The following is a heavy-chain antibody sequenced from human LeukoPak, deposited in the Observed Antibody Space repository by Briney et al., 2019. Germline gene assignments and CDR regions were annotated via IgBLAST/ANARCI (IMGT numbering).Heavy chain of an antibody. V-gene: IGHV1-18*01. CDR2: INAYNGNT. CDR1: GYTFTYYV. J-gene: IGHJ6*02. CDR3: ARAATVTTLGYYYYGMDV. D-gene: IGHD4-17*01. Sequence: ASVKVSCKTSGYTFTYYVISWVRQAPGQGLEWMGWINAYNGNTNYAQKFQGRVTITADKSTSTAYMELSSLRSEDTAVYYCARAATVTTLGYYYYGMDVWGQGTTVTVSS.